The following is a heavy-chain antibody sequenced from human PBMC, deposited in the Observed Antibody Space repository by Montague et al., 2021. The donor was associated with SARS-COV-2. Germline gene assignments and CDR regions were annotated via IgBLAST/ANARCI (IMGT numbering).Heavy chain of an antibody. V-gene: IGHV4-39*02. CDR3: ARGMIRGVTTPFDY. J-gene: IGHJ4*02. CDR1: SGSIISSGYY. CDR2: IYYSGTT. D-gene: IGHD3-10*01. Sequence: SAPLSLTCSVSSGSIISSGYYWGWIRQPPGKELEWIGNIYYSGTTYYNPSLQSRGTISVDASKNHLSLGLSSVAAADTAVYFCARGMIRGVTTPFDYWGQGSQVTVSS.